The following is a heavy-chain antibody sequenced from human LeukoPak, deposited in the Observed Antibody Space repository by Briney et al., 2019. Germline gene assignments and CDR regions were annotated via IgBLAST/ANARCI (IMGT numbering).Heavy chain of an antibody. CDR2: IYYSGST. CDR1: GGSISSSSYY. J-gene: IGHJ4*02. D-gene: IGHD3-9*01. CDR3: ASRKEVLRNFDWLLQGGYYFDY. V-gene: IGHV4-39*01. Sequence: PSETLSLTCTVSGGSISSSSYYWGWIRQPPGKGLEWIGSIYYSGSTYYNPSLKSRVTISVDTSKNQFSLKLSSVTAADTAVYYCASRKEVLRNFDWLLQGGYYFDYWGQGTLVTVSS.